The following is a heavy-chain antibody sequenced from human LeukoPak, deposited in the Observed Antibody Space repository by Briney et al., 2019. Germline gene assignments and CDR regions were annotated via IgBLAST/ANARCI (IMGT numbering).Heavy chain of an antibody. CDR3: ARVTYSNYYYYYYMDV. V-gene: IGHV4-59*12. J-gene: IGHJ6*03. Sequence: SETLSLTCTVSGGSISSYYWSLSRQPPGKGLEWSGYIYYSGSTNYNPSLKSRVTISVDTSKNQFSLKLSSVTAADTAVYYCARVTYSNYYYYYYMDVWGKGTTVTVSS. D-gene: IGHD4-11*01. CDR1: GGSISSYY. CDR2: IYYSGST.